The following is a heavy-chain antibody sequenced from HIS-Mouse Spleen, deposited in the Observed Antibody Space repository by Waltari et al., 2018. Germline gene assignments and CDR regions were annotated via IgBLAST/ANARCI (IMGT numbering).Heavy chain of an antibody. Sequence: QVQLLESGGGVVQPGRSLRLSCAASGFTFRSSGMRRVRQAPGKGLEWVAFISYDGSNKYYADSVKGRFTISRDNSKNTLYLQMNSLRAEDTAVYYCAKDRGSPLYFDYWGQGTLVTVSS. J-gene: IGHJ4*02. D-gene: IGHD1-26*01. V-gene: IGHV3-30*18. CDR3: AKDRGSPLYFDY. CDR1: GFTFRSSG. CDR2: ISYDGSNK.